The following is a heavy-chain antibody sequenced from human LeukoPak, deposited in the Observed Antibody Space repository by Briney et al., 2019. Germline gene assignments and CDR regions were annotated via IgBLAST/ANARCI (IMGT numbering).Heavy chain of an antibody. J-gene: IGHJ4*02. V-gene: IGHV3-23*01. D-gene: IGHD3-22*01. CDR2: INGSGGST. CDR1: GFTFSSCA. Sequence: PGGSLRLSCAASGFTFSSCAMSWVRQAPGKGLEWVSTINGSGGSTYYADSVKGRFTISRGNSKNTLYLQMNSLRAEDTAVYYCAKSWCYDSSGYYPFDYWGQGTLVTVSS. CDR3: AKSWCYDSSGYYPFDY.